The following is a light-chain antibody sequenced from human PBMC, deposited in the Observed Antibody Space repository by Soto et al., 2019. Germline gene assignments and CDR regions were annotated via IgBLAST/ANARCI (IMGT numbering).Light chain of an antibody. V-gene: IGKV3-15*01. CDR2: GAS. CDR3: QQYNNWWT. CDR1: QGISSY. Sequence: TQSPSFLSASVGDRVTITCRASQGISSYLAWYQQKPGQAPRLLIYGASTRATGIPARFSGSGSGTEFTLTISSLQSEDFAVYYCQQYNNWWTFGQGTKV. J-gene: IGKJ1*01.